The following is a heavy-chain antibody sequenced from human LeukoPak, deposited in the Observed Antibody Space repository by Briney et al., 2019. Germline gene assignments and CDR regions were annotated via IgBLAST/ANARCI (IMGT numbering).Heavy chain of an antibody. CDR1: GGTFSSYA. V-gene: IGHV1-69*04. CDR2: IIPILGIA. J-gene: IGHJ4*02. D-gene: IGHD3-10*01. CDR3: ARDGEGFDY. Sequence: ASVKVSCKASGGTFSSYAISWVRQAPGQGLEWMGRIIPILGIANYAQKFQGRVTITADRSTSTAYMELSSLRSEDTAVYYCARDGEGFDYWGQGTLVTVSS.